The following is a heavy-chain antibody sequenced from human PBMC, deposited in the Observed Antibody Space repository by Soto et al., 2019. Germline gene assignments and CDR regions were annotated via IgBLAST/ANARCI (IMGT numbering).Heavy chain of an antibody. D-gene: IGHD3-10*01. CDR3: ARGITMVRGVITSGPYNWFDP. J-gene: IGHJ5*02. Sequence: SQTLSLTCAISGDSVSSNSAAWNWIRQSPSRGLEWLGRTYYRSKWYNDYAVSVKSRITLNPETSKNQFSLQLNSVTPEDTAVYYCARGITMVRGVITSGPYNWFDPWGKGTLVTVSS. CDR2: TYYRSKWYN. CDR1: GDSVSSNSAA. V-gene: IGHV6-1*01.